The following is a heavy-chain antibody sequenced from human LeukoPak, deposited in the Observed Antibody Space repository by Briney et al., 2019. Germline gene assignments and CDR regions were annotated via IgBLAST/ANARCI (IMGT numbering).Heavy chain of an antibody. CDR2: INPSSGGI. J-gene: IGHJ3*02. CDR1: GYTFTRHY. Sequence: ASVKVSCKASGYTFTRHYMNWVRQAPGQGLEWMGKINPSSGGIGYAQKFQGRVTMTRDTSTSTVYMELTSLRSEDTAVYYCARDGLYCTNGVCSSDIWGQGTLVTVSS. D-gene: IGHD2-8*01. CDR3: ARDGLYCTNGVCSSDI. V-gene: IGHV1-46*01.